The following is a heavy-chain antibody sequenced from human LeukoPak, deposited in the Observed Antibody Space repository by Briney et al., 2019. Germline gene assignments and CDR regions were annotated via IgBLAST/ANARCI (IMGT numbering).Heavy chain of an antibody. D-gene: IGHD3-22*01. CDR1: GYTFTGYY. CDR3: ARGGTYYDSSGYYSSPHFDY. CDR2: INPNSGGT. V-gene: IGHV1-2*06. Sequence: ASVKVSCKASGYTFTGYYMHWVRQAPGQGLEWMGRINPNSGGTNYAQKSQGRVTMTRDTSISTAYMELSRLRSDDTAVYYCARGGTYYDSSGYYSSPHFDYWGQGTLVTVSS. J-gene: IGHJ4*02.